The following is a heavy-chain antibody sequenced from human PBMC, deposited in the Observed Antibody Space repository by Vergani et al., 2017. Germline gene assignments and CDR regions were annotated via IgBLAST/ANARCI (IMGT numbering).Heavy chain of an antibody. Sequence: QVQLVQSGAEGKKPGSSVKVSCKASGGTFSSYAISWVRQAPGQGVEWMGGVIPIFGTANDAQKFQGRVTITADASTSTAYMELSCLRSEDTAVYYCARAHSIAVAGYYFSYWGQGTLVTVSS. V-gene: IGHV1-69*12. CDR3: ARAHSIAVAGYYFSY. CDR2: VIPIFGTA. D-gene: IGHD6-19*01. J-gene: IGHJ4*02. CDR1: GGTFSSYA.